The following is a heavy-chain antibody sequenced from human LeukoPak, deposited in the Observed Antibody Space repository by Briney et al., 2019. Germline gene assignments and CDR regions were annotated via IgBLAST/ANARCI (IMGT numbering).Heavy chain of an antibody. CDR1: GGSISSRGYS. Sequence: SETLSLTCAVSGGSISSRGYSWSWIRQPPGKGLELIGYIYHSGTTYYNPSLKSRVTISLDRSKNQFSLNLRSVTAADTAVYYCARGGYYGSGREDFWGQGTLVTVSS. D-gene: IGHD3-10*01. J-gene: IGHJ4*02. CDR2: IYHSGTT. CDR3: ARGGYYGSGREDF. V-gene: IGHV4-30-2*01.